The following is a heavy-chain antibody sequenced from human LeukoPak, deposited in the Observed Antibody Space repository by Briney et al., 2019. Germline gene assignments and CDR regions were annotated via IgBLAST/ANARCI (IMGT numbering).Heavy chain of an antibody. V-gene: IGHV5-51*01. CDR3: ARTSASYSVIVSADS. J-gene: IGHJ4*02. Sequence: GESLKISCKGSGYSFTNYWIGWVRQMPGKGLEWMGIIYPDDSDTRYSPSFEGQVTISADKSINTAYLQWSSLKASDTAMYYCARTSASYSVIVSADSWGQGTLVTVSS. CDR1: GYSFTNYW. CDR2: IYPDDSDT. D-gene: IGHD1-26*01.